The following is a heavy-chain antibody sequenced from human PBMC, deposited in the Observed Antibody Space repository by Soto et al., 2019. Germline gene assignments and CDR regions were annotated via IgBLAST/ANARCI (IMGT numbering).Heavy chain of an antibody. CDR3: ARRFGSYYDILTGYYDY. CDR1: GFTFSSYS. J-gene: IGHJ4*02. Sequence: GGSLRLSCAASGFTFSSYSMNWVRQAPGKGLEWVSSISSSSSYIYYADSVKGRFTISRDNAKNSLYLQMNSLRAEDTAVYYCARRFGSYYDILTGYYDYWGQGTLVTVSS. CDR2: ISSSSSYI. D-gene: IGHD3-9*01. V-gene: IGHV3-21*01.